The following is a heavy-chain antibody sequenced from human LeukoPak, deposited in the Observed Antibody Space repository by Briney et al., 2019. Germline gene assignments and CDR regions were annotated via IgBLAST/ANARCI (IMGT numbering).Heavy chain of an antibody. D-gene: IGHD3-10*01. CDR3: AKNSFYNGSGSYYFDY. J-gene: IGHJ4*02. Sequence: GGSLRLSCAASGFTFSSYDMSWVRQPPGKGLEWVSTISGSGGSTSYADSVKGRFTISRDVSKNTLYLQMNSLRAEDTAVYYCAKNSFYNGSGSYYFDYWGQGTLVTVSS. V-gene: IGHV3-23*01. CDR2: ISGSGGST. CDR1: GFTFSSYD.